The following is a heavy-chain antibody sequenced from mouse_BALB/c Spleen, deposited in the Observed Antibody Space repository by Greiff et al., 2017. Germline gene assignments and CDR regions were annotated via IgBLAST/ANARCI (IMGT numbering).Heavy chain of an antibody. CDR3: ARDDDGYRFYYAMDY. CDR1: GFSLTSYG. J-gene: IGHJ4*01. CDR2: IWAGGST. D-gene: IGHD2-3*01. V-gene: IGHV2-9*02. Sequence: AMLVESGPGLVAPSQSLSITCTVSGFSLTSYGVHWVRQPPGKGLEWLGVIWAGGSTNYNSALMSRLSISKDNSKSQVFLKMNSLQTDDTAMYYCARDDDGYRFYYAMDYWGQGTSVTVSS.